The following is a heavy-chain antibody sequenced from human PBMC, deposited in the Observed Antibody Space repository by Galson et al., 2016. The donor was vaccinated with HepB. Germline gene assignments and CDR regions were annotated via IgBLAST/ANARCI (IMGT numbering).Heavy chain of an antibody. CDR2: IYHVGSP. CDR1: GASISRGGFS. Sequence: TLSLTCEVSGASISRGGFSWSWIRQAPGKGLEWIGFIYHVGSPYYNPSLQSRLTISVDRSMNQFSLRLTSVTAADTAVYFCSRGTPKGAAFDLWGPGTVVTVSS. V-gene: IGHV4-30-2*01. D-gene: IGHD1-26*01. CDR3: SRGTPKGAAFDL. J-gene: IGHJ3*01.